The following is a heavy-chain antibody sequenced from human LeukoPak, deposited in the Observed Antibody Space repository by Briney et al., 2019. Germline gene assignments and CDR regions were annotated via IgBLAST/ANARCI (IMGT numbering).Heavy chain of an antibody. CDR1: GGSFSGYY. Sequence: PSETLSLTCAVYGGSFSGYYWSWIRQPPGKGLEWIGEINHSGSTNYNPSLKSRVTISVDTSKNQFSLKLSSVTAADTAVYYCARAAITLVGGARGLFDSGGREPRATV. CDR3: ARAAITLVGGARGLFDS. CDR2: INHSGST. D-gene: IGHD3-10*01. J-gene: IGHJ4*02. V-gene: IGHV4-34*01.